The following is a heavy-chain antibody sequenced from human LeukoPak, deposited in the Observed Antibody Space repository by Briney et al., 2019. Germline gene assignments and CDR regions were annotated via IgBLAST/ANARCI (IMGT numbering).Heavy chain of an antibody. D-gene: IGHD4-23*01. J-gene: IGHJ6*02. Sequence: KPSETLSLTCTVSGGSISSYYWSWIRQPPGKGLEWIGEINHSGSTNYNPSLKSRVTISVDTSKNQFSLKLSSVTAADTAVYYCARAGGGNSVFRYYYYYGMDVWGQGTTVTVSS. CDR3: ARAGGGNSVFRYYYYYGMDV. CDR2: INHSGST. V-gene: IGHV4-34*01. CDR1: GGSISSYY.